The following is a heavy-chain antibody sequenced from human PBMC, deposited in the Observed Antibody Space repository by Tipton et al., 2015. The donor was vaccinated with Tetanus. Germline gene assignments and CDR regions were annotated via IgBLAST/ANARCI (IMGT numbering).Heavy chain of an antibody. V-gene: IGHV4-38-2*01. D-gene: IGHD5-24*01. CDR2: IYRSGSV. J-gene: IGHJ4*02. CDR3: ARVPPLATVYFDY. Sequence: TLSLTCVVSGYSISSGYYWGWIRQPPGKGPEWIASIYRSGSVSYNPSLKSRVTISVDTSKNQFSLNLSSLTAADTAVYYCARVPPLATVYFDYWGQGTLVTVSS. CDR1: GYSISSGYY.